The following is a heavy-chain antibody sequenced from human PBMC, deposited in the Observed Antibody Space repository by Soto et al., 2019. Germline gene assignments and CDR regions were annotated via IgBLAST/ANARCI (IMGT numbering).Heavy chain of an antibody. D-gene: IGHD1-7*01. V-gene: IGHV3-74*03. CDR1: GFTFSTYW. Sequence: EVQLVESGGGLVQPGGSLRLSCAASGFTFSTYWMHWVRQAPGKGLVWVSRINSDGSSTTYADSVEGRFTISRDNAKNTLYLQMNSLRAEDTAVYYCARGGTRELRSRHNGFDPWGQGILVTVSS. J-gene: IGHJ5*02. CDR3: ARGGTRELRSRHNGFDP. CDR2: INSDGSST.